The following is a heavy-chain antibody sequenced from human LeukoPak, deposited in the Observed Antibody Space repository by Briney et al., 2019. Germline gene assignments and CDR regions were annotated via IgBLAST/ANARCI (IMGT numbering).Heavy chain of an antibody. CDR2: IYTSGST. Sequence: GESLRLSCAASGFTVSSNYMTWVRQAPGMGLEWVSVIYTSGSTYYADSVKGRFTISRDNSKNTLYLQMNSLRAEDTAVYYCAAGGGQGGGYEWGQGTLVTVSS. V-gene: IGHV3-53*01. J-gene: IGHJ4*02. CDR1: GFTVSSNY. CDR3: AAGGGQGGGYE. D-gene: IGHD5-12*01.